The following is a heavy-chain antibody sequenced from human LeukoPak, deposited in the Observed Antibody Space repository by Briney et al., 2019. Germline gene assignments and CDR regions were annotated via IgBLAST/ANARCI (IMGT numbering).Heavy chain of an antibody. V-gene: IGHV3-69-1*01. CDR2: LSSGHE. J-gene: IGHJ4*02. CDR1: GFTFSNVW. Sequence: GGSLRLSCEGSGFTFSNVWMNWVRQAPGKGLEWVAYLSSGHELYADSVKGRFTISRDNAKNSLYLQMNSLRAEDTAVYYCVRDHAWGFDYWGQGTLVSVSS. D-gene: IGHD7-27*01. CDR3: VRDHAWGFDY.